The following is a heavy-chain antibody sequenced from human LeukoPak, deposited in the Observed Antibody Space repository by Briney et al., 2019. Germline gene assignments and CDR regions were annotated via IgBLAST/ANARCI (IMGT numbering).Heavy chain of an antibody. J-gene: IGHJ4*02. Sequence: SETLSLTCTVSGGSISSGGYYGSSIRQHPGEGLECIGYIYYSGSTYYNSSLKSRVTISVDTSKNKFSLKLSYVTAADTAVYCCASAKWLHFDYWGQGTLVTVSS. CDR1: GGSISSGGYY. D-gene: IGHD5-18*01. CDR3: ASAKWLHFDY. V-gene: IGHV4-31*03. CDR2: IYYSGST.